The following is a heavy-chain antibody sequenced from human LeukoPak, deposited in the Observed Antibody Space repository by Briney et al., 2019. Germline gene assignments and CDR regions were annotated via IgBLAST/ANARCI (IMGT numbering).Heavy chain of an antibody. CDR1: GYTFTSYG. V-gene: IGHV1-18*01. Sequence: ASVKVSCKASGYTFTSYGISWVRQAPGQGLEWMGWISAYNGNTNYAQKFQGRVTITADESTSTAYMELSSLRSEDTAVYYCARDRDGVVDWGQGTLVTVSS. CDR2: ISAYNGNT. CDR3: ARDRDGVVD. J-gene: IGHJ4*02. D-gene: IGHD3-3*01.